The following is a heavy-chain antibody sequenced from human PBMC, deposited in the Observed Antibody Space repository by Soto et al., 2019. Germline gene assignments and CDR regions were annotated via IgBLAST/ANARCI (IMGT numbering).Heavy chain of an antibody. CDR1: RGSISSSSYY. J-gene: IGHJ5*02. CDR3: ARHIRAVAEGNWFDP. V-gene: IGHV4-39*01. D-gene: IGHD6-19*01. Sequence: PSETLSLTCTVSRGSISSSSYYWGWIRQPPGKGLEWIGSIYYSGSTYYNPSLKSRVTISVDTSKNQFSLKLSSVTAADTAVYYCARHIRAVAEGNWFDPWGQGTLVTVSS. CDR2: IYYSGST.